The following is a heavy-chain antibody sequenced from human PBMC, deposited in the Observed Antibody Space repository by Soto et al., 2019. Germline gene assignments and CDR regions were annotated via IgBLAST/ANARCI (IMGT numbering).Heavy chain of an antibody. Sequence: QVQLQESGPGLVKPSQTLSLTCTVSGGSISSGGYYWSWIRQHPGKGLEWIGYIYYSGSTYYNPSLKSRVTISVDTSKNQFSLKLSSVTAADTAVYYCARVSNRVDTAMVGEPDFDYWGQGTLVTVSS. CDR3: ARVSNRVDTAMVGEPDFDY. CDR1: GGSISSGGYY. D-gene: IGHD5-18*01. CDR2: IYYSGST. J-gene: IGHJ4*02. V-gene: IGHV4-31*03.